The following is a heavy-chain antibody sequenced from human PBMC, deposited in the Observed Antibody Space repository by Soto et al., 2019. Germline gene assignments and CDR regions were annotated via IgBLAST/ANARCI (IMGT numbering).Heavy chain of an antibody. V-gene: IGHV3-74*01. CDR1: GLPFGDNW. Sequence: EVQLVESGGGLVQPGGSLRLSCAASGLPFGDNWMHWVRQAPGKGLVWVSRISNDGSDTTYADSVRGRFTVSRDNAKNTLYLQMNSLRAEDTAVYYCARDSYSSATHWGHGTLVTLSS. J-gene: IGHJ4*01. D-gene: IGHD4-4*01. CDR2: ISNDGSDT. CDR3: ARDSYSSATH.